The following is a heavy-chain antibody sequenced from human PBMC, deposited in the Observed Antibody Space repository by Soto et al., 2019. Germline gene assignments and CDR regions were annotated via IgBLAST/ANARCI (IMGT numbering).Heavy chain of an antibody. J-gene: IGHJ4*02. V-gene: IGHV3-23*01. CDR2: VSGSGSST. D-gene: IGHD5-12*01. CDR3: AKEWTPRRAFDY. CDR1: RFKFGSYG. Sequence: LRLSCAASRFKFGSYGISWVRQAPGRGLEGVAGVSGSGSSTWYAGSVMGRFTISRDNSKNTLYLQMQNLKAEDTAKYYCAKEWTPRRAFDYWGPGTLVTVSS.